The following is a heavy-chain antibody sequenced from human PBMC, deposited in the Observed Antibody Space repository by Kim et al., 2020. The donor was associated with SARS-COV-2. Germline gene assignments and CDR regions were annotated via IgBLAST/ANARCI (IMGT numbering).Heavy chain of an antibody. CDR1: GGTFSSYA. Sequence: SVKVSCKASGGTFSSYAISWVRQAPGQGLEWMGRIIPILGIANYAQKFQGRVTITADKSTSTAYMELSSLRSEDTAVYYCAREEGLMTTVTTRSNAFDIWGQGTMVTVSS. CDR2: IIPILGIA. V-gene: IGHV1-69*04. D-gene: IGHD4-17*01. J-gene: IGHJ3*02. CDR3: AREEGLMTTVTTRSNAFDI.